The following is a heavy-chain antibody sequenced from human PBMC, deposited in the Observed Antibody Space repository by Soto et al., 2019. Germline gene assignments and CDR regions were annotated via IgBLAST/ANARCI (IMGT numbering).Heavy chain of an antibody. Sequence: GGSLRLSCAASGFTFSSYWMHWVRQAPGKGLVWVSRINSDGSSTSYADSVKGRFTISRDNAKNTLYLQMNSLRAEDTAVYYCARDPFTIFGVVIIGGMDVWGQGTTVTVSS. CDR3: ARDPFTIFGVVIIGGMDV. V-gene: IGHV3-74*01. D-gene: IGHD3-3*01. CDR1: GFTFSSYW. J-gene: IGHJ6*02. CDR2: INSDGSST.